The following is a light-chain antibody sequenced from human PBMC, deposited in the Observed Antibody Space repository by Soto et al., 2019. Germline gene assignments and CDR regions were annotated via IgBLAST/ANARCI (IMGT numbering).Light chain of an antibody. Sequence: DIVVTQSPPTLSLSPGERATLSCRTSLSVSSYLAWYQQKPGQAPRLLIYDASNRATGIPARFTGSGSGTDFNLTISTLEPEDFAVYYCQQRQYWPPITFGQGTRLEIK. CDR3: QQRQYWPPIT. CDR2: DAS. CDR1: LSVSSY. J-gene: IGKJ5*01. V-gene: IGKV3-11*01.